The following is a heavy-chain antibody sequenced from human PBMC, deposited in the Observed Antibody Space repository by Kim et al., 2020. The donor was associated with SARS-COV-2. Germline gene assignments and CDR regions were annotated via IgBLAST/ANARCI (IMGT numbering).Heavy chain of an antibody. CDR2: MNPNSGNT. CDR1: GYTFTSYD. D-gene: IGHD2-2*01. Sequence: ASVKVSCKASGYTFTSYDINWVRQATGQGLEWMGWMNPNSGNTGYAQKFQGRVTMTRNTSISTAYMELSSLRSEDTAVYYCARGDVVPAAQDYWGQGTLVTVSS. CDR3: ARGDVVPAAQDY. J-gene: IGHJ4*02. V-gene: IGHV1-8*01.